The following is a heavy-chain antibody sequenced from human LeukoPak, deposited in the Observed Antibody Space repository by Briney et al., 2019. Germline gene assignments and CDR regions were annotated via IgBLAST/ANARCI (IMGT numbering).Heavy chain of an antibody. J-gene: IGHJ4*02. V-gene: IGHV3-30*04. CDR1: GFTFSSYA. Sequence: GGSLRLSCAASGFTFSSYAMHWVRQAPGKGLEWVALISYDGSNKYYADSVKGRFTISRDNSKNTLYLQMNSLRAEDTAVYYCAKDAIGQYRPYYFDHWGQGTLVPVSS. CDR2: ISYDGSNK. CDR3: AKDAIGQYRPYYFDH. D-gene: IGHD3-16*02.